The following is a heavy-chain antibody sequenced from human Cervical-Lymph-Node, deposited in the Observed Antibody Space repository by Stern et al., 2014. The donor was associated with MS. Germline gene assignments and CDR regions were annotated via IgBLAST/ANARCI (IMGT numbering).Heavy chain of an antibody. CDR2: IYHSGST. CDR3: ARVRMDSSGYYPPDAFDI. J-gene: IGHJ3*02. CDR1: GGSISSSNW. D-gene: IGHD3-22*01. V-gene: IGHV4-4*02. Sequence: QVQLQESGPGLVKPSGTLSLTCAVSGGSISSSNWWSWVRQPPGKGLEWIGEIYHSGSTNYNPSLKSRVTISVDKPKNQFSLKLSSVTAADTAVYYCARVRMDSSGYYPPDAFDIWGQGTMVTVSS.